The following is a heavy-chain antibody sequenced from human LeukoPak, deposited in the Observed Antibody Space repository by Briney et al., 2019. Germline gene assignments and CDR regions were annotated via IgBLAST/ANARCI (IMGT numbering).Heavy chain of an antibody. V-gene: IGHV3-53*01. CDR3: ARDNSGSLDF. Sequence: GGSLRLSCAASGFAVNSYFMAWVRQFPGKGLQWVSILYNGDKTYYVDSVRGRFTISRDISKNTLYLQMNSLRAEDTAVYYCARDNSGSLDFWGQGTLVTVSS. D-gene: IGHD6-19*01. CDR2: LYNGDKT. CDR1: GFAVNSYF. J-gene: IGHJ4*02.